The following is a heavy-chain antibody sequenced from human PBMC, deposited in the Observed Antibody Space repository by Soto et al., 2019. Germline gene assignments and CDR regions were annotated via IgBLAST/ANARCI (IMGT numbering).Heavy chain of an antibody. J-gene: IGHJ4*02. CDR2: ISYDGSNK. D-gene: IGHD1-7*01. V-gene: IGHV3-30*18. Sequence: GGSLRLSCAASGFTFSSYGMHWVRQAPGKGLEWVAVISYDGSNKYYADSVKGRFTISRDNSKNTLYLQMNSLRAEDTAVYYCAKVITGTFYYFDYWGQGTLVTVSS. CDR1: GFTFSSYG. CDR3: AKVITGTFYYFDY.